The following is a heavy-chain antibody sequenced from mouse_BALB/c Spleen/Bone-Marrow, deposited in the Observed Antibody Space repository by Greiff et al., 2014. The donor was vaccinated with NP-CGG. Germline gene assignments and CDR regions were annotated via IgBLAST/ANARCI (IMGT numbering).Heavy chain of an antibody. Sequence: EVQLQQSGAELVKPGASVKLSCTASGFNIKDTYMHWVKQRPKQGLEWIGRIDPANGNTKYDPKFQGKATITADTSSNTAYLQLSSLTSEDTAVYYCAIYYYGSSGFAYWGQGTLVTVSA. V-gene: IGHV14-3*02. CDR1: GFNIKDTY. CDR3: AIYYYGSSGFAY. CDR2: IDPANGNT. D-gene: IGHD1-1*01. J-gene: IGHJ3*01.